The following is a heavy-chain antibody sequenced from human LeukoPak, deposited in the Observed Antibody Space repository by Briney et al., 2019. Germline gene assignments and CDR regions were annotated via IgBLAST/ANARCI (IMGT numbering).Heavy chain of an antibody. CDR2: INPDGSST. Sequence: GGSLMLSSAAAGFTFSSYWMHRFRQAAGKGLLWVSRINPDGSSTTYADSVKCRFTMSRDNAANMLYLQMNSLRADDTAVYYCVRGIAGAANDHWGQGTLVTVSS. D-gene: IGHD6-19*01. J-gene: IGHJ4*02. V-gene: IGHV3-74*01. CDR3: VRGIAGAANDH. CDR1: GFTFSSYW.